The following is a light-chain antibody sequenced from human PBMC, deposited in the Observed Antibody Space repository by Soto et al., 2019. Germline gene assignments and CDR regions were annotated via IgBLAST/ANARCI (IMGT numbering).Light chain of an antibody. CDR1: QSVSSN. V-gene: IGKV3-15*01. CDR3: QQYNNWPRT. CDR2: GAS. J-gene: IGKJ1*01. Sequence: EIVMTQSPATLSVSPGERATLSCGASQSVSSNLAWYQQKPGQAPRLLIYGASTRATGIPARFSGSRSGTEFTLTISSLQSEDFAVYYCQQYNNWPRTFGQGTKLEIK.